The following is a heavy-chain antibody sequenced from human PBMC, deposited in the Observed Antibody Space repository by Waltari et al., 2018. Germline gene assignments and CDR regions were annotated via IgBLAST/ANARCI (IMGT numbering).Heavy chain of an antibody. CDR3: ATYIGASVGTAAFD. CDR1: GVSITSNRHY. D-gene: IGHD5-12*01. J-gene: IGHJ3*01. Sequence: QLQLQESGPRLVRPSETLSLICRFSGVSITSNRHYWAWIRQSPGQGLEWIGTVSYSGTTYISPSLKSRVSVSRDTSKNQVSLILGSVTAADMAVYYCATYIGASVGTAAFD. V-gene: IGHV4-39*01. CDR2: VSYSGTT.